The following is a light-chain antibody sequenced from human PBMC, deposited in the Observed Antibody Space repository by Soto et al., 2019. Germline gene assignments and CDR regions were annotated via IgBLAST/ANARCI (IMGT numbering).Light chain of an antibody. J-gene: IGKJ4*01. V-gene: IGKV1-5*01. CDR1: QTISSW. Sequence: DIQMTPSPSTLSGSVGDRVTITCRASQTISSWLAWYQQKPGKAPKLLIFDAFSLESGVPFRFSGSGFGTEFTLTISSLQPDDSATYYCQQYKTYSLTFGGGTKVDI. CDR2: DAF. CDR3: QQYKTYSLT.